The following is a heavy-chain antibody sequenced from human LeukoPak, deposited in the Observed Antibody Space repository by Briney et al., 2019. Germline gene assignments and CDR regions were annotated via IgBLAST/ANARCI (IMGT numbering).Heavy chain of an antibody. CDR1: GFTFSSYA. V-gene: IGHV3-30-3*01. CDR3: ARGTTVVTIDY. CDR2: ISYDGSNK. Sequence: GGSLRLSCVASGFTFSSYAMNWVRQAPGKGLEWVAVISYDGSNKYYADSVKGRFTISRDNSKNTLYLQMNSLRAEDTAVYYCARGTTVVTIDYWGQGTLVTVSS. J-gene: IGHJ4*02. D-gene: IGHD4-23*01.